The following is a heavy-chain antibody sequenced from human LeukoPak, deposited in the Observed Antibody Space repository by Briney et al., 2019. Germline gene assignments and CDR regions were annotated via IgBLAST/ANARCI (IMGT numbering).Heavy chain of an antibody. CDR3: ARLTYYDFWGGYNYAFDI. J-gene: IGHJ3*02. V-gene: IGHV1-2*06. CDR1: GYTFTRYY. CDR2: INPNSGGT. D-gene: IGHD3-3*01. Sequence: ASVKVSCKASGYTFTRYYMHWVRQAPGQGLEWMGRINPNSGGTDYAQKFQGRVTMTRDTSISTAYMELSRLRSDHTAVYYCARLTYYDFWGGYNYAFDIWGQGTMVSVSS.